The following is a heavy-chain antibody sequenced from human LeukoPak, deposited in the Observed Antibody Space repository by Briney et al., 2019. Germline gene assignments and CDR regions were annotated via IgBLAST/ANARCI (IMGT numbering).Heavy chain of an antibody. CDR3: ARDPRYSSGWYHDY. D-gene: IGHD6-19*01. J-gene: IGHJ4*02. CDR2: IKQDGSEK. CDR1: GFTVSSNY. Sequence: GGSLRLSCAASGFTVSSNYMSWVRQAPRKGLEWVANIKQDGSEKYYVDSVKGRFTISRDNAKNSLYLQMNSLRAEDTAVYYCARDPRYSSGWYHDYWGQGTLVTVSS. V-gene: IGHV3-7*01.